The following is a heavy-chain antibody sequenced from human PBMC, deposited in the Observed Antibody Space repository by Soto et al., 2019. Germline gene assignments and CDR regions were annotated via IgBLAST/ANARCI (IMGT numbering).Heavy chain of an antibody. CDR2: ISATGGGT. V-gene: IGHV3-23*01. D-gene: IGHD3-16*01. CDR1: GFKFSNYA. J-gene: IGHJ4*02. Sequence: SLRLCCAASGFKFSNYAISWVRQAPGKGLEWVSLISATGGGTYYADSVKGRFTISRDNSHNTLYLQVHSLTAEDTAVYYCAKDRRAGGNSAFYFDFWGQGAQVTVSS. CDR3: AKDRRAGGNSAFYFDF.